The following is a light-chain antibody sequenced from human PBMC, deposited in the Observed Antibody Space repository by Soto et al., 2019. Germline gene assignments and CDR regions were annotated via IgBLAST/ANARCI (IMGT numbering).Light chain of an antibody. CDR1: QSVSSSY. CDR3: QQYGSSPLFT. V-gene: IGKV3-20*01. J-gene: IGKJ3*01. CDR2: GAS. Sequence: EIVLTQSPGTLSLSPGERATLSCRASQSVSSSYLAWYQQKPGQAPRLLIYGASSRATGIPDRFSGSWSGTDFTLTISRLEPEDFAVYYCQQYGSSPLFTFGPGTKVDNK.